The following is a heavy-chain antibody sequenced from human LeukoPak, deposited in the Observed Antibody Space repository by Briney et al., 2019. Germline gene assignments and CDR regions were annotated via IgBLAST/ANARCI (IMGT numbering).Heavy chain of an antibody. Sequence: GESLKISCKGSGYSFTSYWIGWVRQMPGKGLEWVGRIDPSDSYTNYSPSFQGHVTISGDKSISTAYLQWSSLKASDTALYYCARQIGYCSSTSCYVYFDYWGQGTLVTVSS. V-gene: IGHV5-10-1*01. CDR1: GYSFTSYW. J-gene: IGHJ4*02. CDR2: IDPSDSYT. D-gene: IGHD2-2*01. CDR3: ARQIGYCSSTSCYVYFDY.